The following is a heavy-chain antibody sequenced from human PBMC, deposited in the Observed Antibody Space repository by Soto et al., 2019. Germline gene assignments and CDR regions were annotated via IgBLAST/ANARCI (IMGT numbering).Heavy chain of an antibody. J-gene: IGHJ4*02. V-gene: IGHV3-21*01. Sequence: GSLRLSCEGSGFAFSRYSMNWVRPAPGKGPEWVASISSTSTYIYYGDFVKGRFSIDRDNAKNSLYLQMDSLRDEDTALYYCAGECCTSNSCYSRSFCYWGQGTLFTISS. CDR2: ISSTSTYI. CDR1: GFAFSRYS. CDR3: AGECCTSNSCYSRSFCY. D-gene: IGHD2-2*01.